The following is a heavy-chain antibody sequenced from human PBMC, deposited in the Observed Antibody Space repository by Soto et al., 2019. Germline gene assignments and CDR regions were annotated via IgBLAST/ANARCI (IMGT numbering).Heavy chain of an antibody. CDR2: IIPIFGTA. V-gene: IGHV1-69*13. CDR1: GGTFSSYA. Sequence: GASVKVSCKAPGGTFSSYAISWVRQAPGQGLEWMGGIIPIFGTANYAQKFQGRVTITADESTSTAYMELSSLRSEDTAVYYCAVHGSGSYDYYYYGMDVWGQGTTVTVSS. CDR3: AVHGSGSYDYYYYGMDV. D-gene: IGHD3-10*01. J-gene: IGHJ6*02.